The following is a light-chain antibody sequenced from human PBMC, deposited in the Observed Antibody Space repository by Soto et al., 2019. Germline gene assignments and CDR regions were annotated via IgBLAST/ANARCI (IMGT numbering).Light chain of an antibody. V-gene: IGLV2-14*01. J-gene: IGLJ3*02. CDR3: SSHTTSNTQV. Sequence: QSALTQPASVSGSPGQSIAISCTGTSSDIGGYNYVSWYQQHPDNPHKLVIYEVSNRPSGVSNRFSGSKSGNTASLTISGLQAEDEADYYCSSHTTSNTQVFGGGAQLTVL. CDR2: EVS. CDR1: SSDIGGYNY.